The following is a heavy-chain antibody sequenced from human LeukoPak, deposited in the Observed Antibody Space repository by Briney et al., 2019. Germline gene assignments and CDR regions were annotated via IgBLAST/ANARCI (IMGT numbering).Heavy chain of an antibody. D-gene: IGHD4-17*01. CDR2: ISGSGRTI. J-gene: IGHJ3*01. V-gene: IGHV3-48*04. CDR1: GFTFSSYG. CDR3: ARDLTGTYAFDF. Sequence: GRSLRLSYAASGFTFSSYGMHWVRQAPGKGLEWLSHISGSGRTIYYADSVKGRLTVSRDTAKNSLYLQMNTLRAEDTAVYYCARDLTGTYAFDFWGQGTMVTVSS.